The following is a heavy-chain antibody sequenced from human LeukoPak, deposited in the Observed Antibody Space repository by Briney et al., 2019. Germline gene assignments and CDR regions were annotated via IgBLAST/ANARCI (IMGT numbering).Heavy chain of an antibody. D-gene: IGHD6-19*01. CDR2: IYPGDSDT. J-gene: IGHJ4*02. Sequence: GESLKISCMGSGYSFTSYWIGWVRQMPGKGLEWMGIIYPGDSDTRYSPSFQGQVTISVDKSISTAYLQWSSLKASDTAMYYCARQEPEWLYYFDYWGQGTLVTVSS. V-gene: IGHV5-51*01. CDR3: ARQEPEWLYYFDY. CDR1: GYSFTSYW.